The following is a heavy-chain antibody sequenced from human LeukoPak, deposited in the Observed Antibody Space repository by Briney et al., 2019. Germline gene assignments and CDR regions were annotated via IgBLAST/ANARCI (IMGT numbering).Heavy chain of an antibody. D-gene: IGHD3-10*01. CDR2: ISGSGGTS. V-gene: IGHV3-23*01. CDR1: GFTFSSYA. J-gene: IGHJ4*02. Sequence: PGGSLRLSCAASGFTFSSYAMSWVRQTPGKGLEWVSVISGSGGTSYYADSVKGRFTISRDNSKNTVSLQMNSLRVEDTAVYYCAKSINMARGVAYHFDYWGQGTLVTVSS. CDR3: AKSINMARGVAYHFDY.